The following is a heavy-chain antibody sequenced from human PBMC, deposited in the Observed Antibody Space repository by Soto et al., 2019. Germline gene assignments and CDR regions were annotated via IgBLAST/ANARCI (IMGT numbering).Heavy chain of an antibody. CDR2: ISYDGSNK. J-gene: IGHJ4*02. Sequence: QVQLVESGGGVVQPGRSLRLSCAASGFTFSSYAMHWVRQAPGKGLEWVAVISYDGSNKYYADSVKGRFTISRDRSKNTLYLQINSLRAEDTAVYYCARGSADYYDSSGYSLWYYFDYWGQGTLVTVSS. CDR1: GFTFSSYA. V-gene: IGHV3-30-3*01. D-gene: IGHD3-22*01. CDR3: ARGSADYYDSSGYSLWYYFDY.